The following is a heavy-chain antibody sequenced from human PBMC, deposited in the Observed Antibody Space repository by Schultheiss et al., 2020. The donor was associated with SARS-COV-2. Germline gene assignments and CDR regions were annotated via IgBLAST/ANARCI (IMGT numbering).Heavy chain of an antibody. D-gene: IGHD6-19*01. J-gene: IGHJ4*02. CDR3: ATEGWLGSTRLFDS. CDR1: GYTFTSYG. V-gene: IGHV1-18*01. CDR2: ISAYNGNT. Sequence: ASVKVSCKASGYTFTSYGISWVRQAPGQGLEWMGWISAYNGNTNYAQKFQGRVTLTTDTSTNTAYMELRSLRSDDTAVYYCATEGWLGSTRLFDSWGQGTLVTVSS.